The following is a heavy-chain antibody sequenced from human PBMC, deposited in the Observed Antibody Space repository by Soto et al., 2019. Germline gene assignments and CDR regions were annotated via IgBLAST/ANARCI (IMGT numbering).Heavy chain of an antibody. D-gene: IGHD3-9*01. CDR2: IYYSGST. CDR3: ARAQTYYDILTGYSLFDY. Sequence: LSLTCTVSGGSISSYYWSWIRQPPGKGLEWIGYIYYSGSTNYNPSLKSRVTISVDTSKNQFSLKLSSVTAADTAVYYCARAQTYYDILTGYSLFDYWGQGTLVTVSS. J-gene: IGHJ4*02. V-gene: IGHV4-59*01. CDR1: GGSISSYY.